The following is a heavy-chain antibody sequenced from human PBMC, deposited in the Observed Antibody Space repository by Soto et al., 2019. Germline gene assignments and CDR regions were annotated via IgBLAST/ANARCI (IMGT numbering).Heavy chain of an antibody. CDR3: GRQFDFDRSGYYYAY. V-gene: IGHV1-69*01. J-gene: IGHJ4*02. D-gene: IGHD3-22*01. Sequence: QVQLVQSGAEVKKPGSSVKVSCKASGGTFSRFAFSWVRQAPGHGLEWMGGITPMFGTANYAKNFQGRLSITADEPTSTVSMDLRSLRYEDTAVYYCGRQFDFDRSGYYYAYWGQGTLVSVSS. CDR2: ITPMFGTA. CDR1: GGTFSRFA.